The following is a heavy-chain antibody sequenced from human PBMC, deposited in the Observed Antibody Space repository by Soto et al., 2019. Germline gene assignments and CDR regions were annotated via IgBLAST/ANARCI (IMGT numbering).Heavy chain of an antibody. CDR1: GFRFSDHS. CDR3: ARLPKGSLVTA. V-gene: IGHV3-48*02. J-gene: IGHJ4*02. CDR2: ISSNSDTT. Sequence: LVESGGDLDYPGGSLRLSCVASGFRFSDHSMNWVRQAPGKGLQWISYISSNSDTTYYADSVKGRFTVSRDNAKNALFLQMNSLRDDDTATYYCARLPKGSLVTAWGQGARVTVSS. D-gene: IGHD2-21*02.